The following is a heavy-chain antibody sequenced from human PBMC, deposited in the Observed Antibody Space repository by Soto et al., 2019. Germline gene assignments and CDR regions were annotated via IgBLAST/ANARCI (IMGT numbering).Heavy chain of an antibody. J-gene: IGHJ4*02. D-gene: IGHD1-26*01. CDR1: GFIVSSNY. Sequence: PGGSLRLSCGASGFIVSSNYMNWVRQAPGKGLEWVSVIYSGGSTYYADSVKGRFTISRDNSKNTLYLQMNSLRAEDTAAYYCANLVGATYFDHWGQGTLVTVSS. CDR3: ANLVGATYFDH. V-gene: IGHV3-66*01. CDR2: IYSGGST.